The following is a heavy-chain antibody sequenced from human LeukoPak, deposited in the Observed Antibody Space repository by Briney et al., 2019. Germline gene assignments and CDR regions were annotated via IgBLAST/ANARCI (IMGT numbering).Heavy chain of an antibody. D-gene: IGHD3-3*01. Sequence: GASVKVSCKVSGYTLTELSMHWVRQAPGKGLERMGGFDPEDGETIYAQKFQGRVTMTEDTSTDTAYMELSSLRSEDTAVYYCATIPVADFWSGYGYWGQGTLVTVSS. CDR3: ATIPVADFWSGYGY. CDR2: FDPEDGET. V-gene: IGHV1-24*01. J-gene: IGHJ4*02. CDR1: GYTLTELS.